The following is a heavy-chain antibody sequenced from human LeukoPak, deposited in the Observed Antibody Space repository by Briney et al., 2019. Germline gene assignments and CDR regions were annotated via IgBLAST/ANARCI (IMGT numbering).Heavy chain of an antibody. Sequence: SETLSLTCAVYGGSFSGYYWSWIRQPPGKGLEWIGEINHSGSTNYNPSLKSRVTISVDTSKNQFSLKLSSATAADTAVYYCARAHYYGSGSSWYDYWGQGTLVTVSS. J-gene: IGHJ4*02. D-gene: IGHD3-10*01. CDR3: ARAHYYGSGSSWYDY. CDR1: GGSFSGYY. V-gene: IGHV4-34*01. CDR2: INHSGST.